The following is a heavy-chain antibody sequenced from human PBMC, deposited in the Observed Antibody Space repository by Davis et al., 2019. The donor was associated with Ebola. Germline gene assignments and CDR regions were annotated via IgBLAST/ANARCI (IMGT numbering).Heavy chain of an antibody. CDR3: ARYFHSGGRRTGFWNN. CDR2: ISYDGNYI. J-gene: IGHJ4*02. D-gene: IGHD2-15*01. Sequence: GESLKISCAASGFTFSGHWMHWVRQAPGKGLEWVAAISYDGNYIYYADSVKGRFTISRDDSETTLYRQRNSMRAEDTAVDYCARYFHSGGRRTGFWNNWGQGTLVTVSS. CDR1: GFTFSGHW. V-gene: IGHV3-30-3*01.